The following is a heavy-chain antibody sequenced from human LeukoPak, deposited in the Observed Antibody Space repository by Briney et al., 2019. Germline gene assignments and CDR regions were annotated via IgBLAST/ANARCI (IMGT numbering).Heavy chain of an antibody. Sequence: SVKVSCKASGGTFSSYAISWVRQAPGQGLEWMGGIIPIFGTANYAQKFQGRVTITTDESTSTAYMALSSLRSEDTAVYYCARVATANYYDSSGYYLDYWGQGTLVTVSS. CDR2: IIPIFGTA. D-gene: IGHD3-22*01. CDR3: ARVATANYYDSSGYYLDY. J-gene: IGHJ4*02. CDR1: GGTFSSYA. V-gene: IGHV1-69*05.